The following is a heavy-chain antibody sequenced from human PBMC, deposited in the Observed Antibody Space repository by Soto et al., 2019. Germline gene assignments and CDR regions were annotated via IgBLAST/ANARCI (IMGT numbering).Heavy chain of an antibody. Sequence: VGSLRLSCAASGCTCSNAWMSWVRQAPGKGLEWVSYISSSGSTIYYADSVKGRFTISRDNAKNSLYLQMNSLRAEDTAVYYCASPTVTPHYGMDVWGQGTTVTVSS. CDR1: GCTCSNAW. CDR3: ASPTVTPHYGMDV. D-gene: IGHD4-17*01. V-gene: IGHV3-11*01. CDR2: ISSSGSTI. J-gene: IGHJ6*02.